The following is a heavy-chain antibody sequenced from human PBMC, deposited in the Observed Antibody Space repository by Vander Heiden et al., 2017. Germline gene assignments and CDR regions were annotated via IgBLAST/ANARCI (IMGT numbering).Heavy chain of an antibody. CDR1: GFSLSNARMG. J-gene: IGHJ4*02. D-gene: IGHD6-13*01. Sequence: QVTLKESGPVLVKPTETLTLTCTVSGFSLSNARMGVIWISQPPAKALDWLAHTFSTDETSYSTSRKSRVTISKDTSKSQVVRNMTNMDPVDTATDYCARTGEFRDSTSWYWDYWGQGTLVTVSS. V-gene: IGHV2-26*01. CDR3: ARTGEFRDSTSWYWDY. CDR2: TFSTDET.